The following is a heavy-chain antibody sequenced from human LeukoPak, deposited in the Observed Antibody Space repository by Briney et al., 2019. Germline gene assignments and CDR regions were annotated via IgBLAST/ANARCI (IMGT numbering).Heavy chain of an antibody. V-gene: IGHV3-23*01. CDR1: GFTFSSYA. J-gene: IGHJ3*02. D-gene: IGHD3-22*01. Sequence: PGGSLRLSCAASGFTFSSYAMSWVRQAPGKGLEWVSAISGSGGSTYYADSVKGRFTISRDNSKNTLYLQMNSLRAEDTAVYYCAKGKGPYDSSGYYFAGSGDAFDIWGQGTMVTVSS. CDR2: ISGSGGST. CDR3: AKGKGPYDSSGYYFAGSGDAFDI.